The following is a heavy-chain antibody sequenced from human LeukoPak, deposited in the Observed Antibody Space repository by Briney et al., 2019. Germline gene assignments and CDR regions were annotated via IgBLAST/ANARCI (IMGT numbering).Heavy chain of an antibody. Sequence: GGSLRLSCAASGFTFSSYAMSWVRQAPGKGLEWVSAISGSGGSTYYADSVKGRFTISRDNSKNTLYLQMNSLRAEDTAVYYCAKIRIQLWTKPYYFDYWGQGTLVTVSS. CDR2: ISGSGGST. CDR3: AKIRIQLWTKPYYFDY. CDR1: GFTFSSYA. D-gene: IGHD5-18*01. J-gene: IGHJ4*02. V-gene: IGHV3-23*01.